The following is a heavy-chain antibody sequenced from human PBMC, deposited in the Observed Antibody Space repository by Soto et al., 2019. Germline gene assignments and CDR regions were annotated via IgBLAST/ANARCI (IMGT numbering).Heavy chain of an antibody. J-gene: IGHJ4*02. Sequence: ASVKVSCKASGGTFSSYAISWVRQAPGQGLEWMGGIIPIFGTANYAQKFQGRVTITADESTSTAYMELSSLRSEDTAVYYCARERGNYYDSSGYSSGPYYFDYWGQGTLVTV. V-gene: IGHV1-69*13. CDR1: GGTFSSYA. CDR3: ARERGNYYDSSGYSSGPYYFDY. CDR2: IIPIFGTA. D-gene: IGHD3-22*01.